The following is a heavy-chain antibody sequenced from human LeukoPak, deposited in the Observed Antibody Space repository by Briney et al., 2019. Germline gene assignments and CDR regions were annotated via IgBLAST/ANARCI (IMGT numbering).Heavy chain of an antibody. CDR1: GGTVRRFG. Sequence: GASVKVSCKASGGTVRRFGISWVRQAPGQGLEWMGWINPNSGGTNYAQKFQGRVTMTRDTSISTAYMELSRLRSDDTAVYYCARDQDILTGYYPGVSAPDYWGQGTLVTVSS. CDR2: INPNSGGT. V-gene: IGHV1-2*02. J-gene: IGHJ4*02. CDR3: ARDQDILTGYYPGVSAPDY. D-gene: IGHD3-9*01.